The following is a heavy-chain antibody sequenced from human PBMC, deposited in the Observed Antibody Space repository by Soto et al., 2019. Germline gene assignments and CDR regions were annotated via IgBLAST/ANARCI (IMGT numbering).Heavy chain of an antibody. CDR3: ATGSCSGGSCYSWDSYYYMDV. D-gene: IGHD2-15*01. CDR1: GFTFSDYY. J-gene: IGHJ6*03. Sequence: QVQLVESGGGLVKPGGSLRLSCAASGFTFSDYYMSWIRQAPGKGLEWVSYISSSGSTIYYADSVKGRFTISRDNAKNSLYLQMNSLRAEDTAVYYCATGSCSGGSCYSWDSYYYMDVWGKGTTVTVSS. V-gene: IGHV3-11*01. CDR2: ISSSGSTI.